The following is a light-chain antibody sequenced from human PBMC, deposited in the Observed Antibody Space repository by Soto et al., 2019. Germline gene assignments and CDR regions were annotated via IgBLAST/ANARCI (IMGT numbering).Light chain of an antibody. CDR2: GAS. V-gene: IGKV3D-15*01. J-gene: IGKJ5*01. Sequence: VMTQSPATLSVSPGERVTLSCRASQSVATNLACYQQKPGQAPRLLIYGASSRATGIPDRFSGSGSGTDFTLTISGLQSEDSAVYFRQQYYNWPFSFGQGTRLEIK. CDR3: QQYYNWPFS. CDR1: QSVATN.